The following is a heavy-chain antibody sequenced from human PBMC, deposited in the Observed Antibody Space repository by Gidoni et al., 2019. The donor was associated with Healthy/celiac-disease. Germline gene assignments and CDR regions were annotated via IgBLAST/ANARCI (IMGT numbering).Heavy chain of an antibody. CDR2: IRSKAYGGTT. Sequence: EVQLVESGGGLVNPGRSLRLSCTASGFTFGDYAMSWFRQAPGKGLEWVGFIRSKAYGGTTEYAASVKGRFPISRDDSKSIAYLQMNSLKTEDTAVYYCPSAYYYGSGSYMFDYWGQGTLVTVSS. CDR3: PSAYYYGSGSYMFDY. CDR1: GFTFGDYA. V-gene: IGHV3-49*05. J-gene: IGHJ4*02. D-gene: IGHD3-10*01.